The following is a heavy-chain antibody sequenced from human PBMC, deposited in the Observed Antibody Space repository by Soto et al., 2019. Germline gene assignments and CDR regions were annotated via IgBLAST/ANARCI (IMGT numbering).Heavy chain of an antibody. D-gene: IGHD2-2*01. CDR3: ARDRGDGLWPYQFDY. J-gene: IGHJ4*02. V-gene: IGHV3-21*01. CDR2: ISSSSSYI. CDR1: GFTFSSYS. Sequence: GGSLRLSCAASGFTFSSYSMNWVRQAPGKGPEWVSSISSSSSYIYYADSVKGRFTISRDNAKNSLYLQMNSLRAEDTAVYYCARDRGDGLWPYQFDYWGQGTLVTVSS.